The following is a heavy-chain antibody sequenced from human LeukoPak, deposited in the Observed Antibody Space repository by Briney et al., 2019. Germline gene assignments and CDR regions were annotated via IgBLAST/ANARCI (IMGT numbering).Heavy chain of an antibody. CDR2: IKQDGSEK. Sequence: QTGGSLRRSCAASGFTFSSYWMSWVRQAPGKGLEWVANIKQDGSEKYYVDSVKGRFTISRDNAKNSLYLQMNSLRAEDTAVYYCARDPGPLKYYYDSSGYNLWGQGTLVTVSS. J-gene: IGHJ5*02. D-gene: IGHD3-22*01. CDR1: GFTFSSYW. CDR3: ARDPGPLKYYYDSSGYNL. V-gene: IGHV3-7*01.